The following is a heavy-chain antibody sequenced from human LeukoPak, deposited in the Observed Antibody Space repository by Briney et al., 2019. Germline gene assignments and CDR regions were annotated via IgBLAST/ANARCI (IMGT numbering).Heavy chain of an antibody. CDR1: GGSFSGYY. D-gene: IGHD2-15*01. Sequence: SETLSLTCAVYGGSFSGYYWSWIRQPPGKGLEWVGYIYASGSTNYNPSLKSRVTLSVDTSKNQFSLKLTSVTAADTAMYYCARHSSVVRGWFDPWGQGTLVTVSS. CDR2: IYASGST. CDR3: ARHSSVVRGWFDP. J-gene: IGHJ5*02. V-gene: IGHV4-4*09.